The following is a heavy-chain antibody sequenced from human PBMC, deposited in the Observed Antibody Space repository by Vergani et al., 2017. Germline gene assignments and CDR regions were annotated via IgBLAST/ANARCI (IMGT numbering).Heavy chain of an antibody. Sequence: QVQLVQSGAEVKKPGASVKVSCKASGYTFTSYGISWVRQAPGQGLEWMGWISAYNGNTNYAQKLQGRVTMTTDTSTSTADMELRSLRSDDTAVYYCARDRSGLLWFGELLETYYYDGMDVWGQGTTVTVSS. D-gene: IGHD3-10*01. J-gene: IGHJ6*02. CDR1: GYTFTSYG. CDR3: ARDRSGLLWFGELLETYYYDGMDV. CDR2: ISAYNGNT. V-gene: IGHV1-18*01.